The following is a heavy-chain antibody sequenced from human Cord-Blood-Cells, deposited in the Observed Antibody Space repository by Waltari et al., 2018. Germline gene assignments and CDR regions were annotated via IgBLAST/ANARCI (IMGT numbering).Heavy chain of an antibody. Sequence: QVQLVQSGAEVKKPGASVKVSCTVSGYTLTELSMHWVRQAPGQGLEWMGGLDPEDGETIYAQKFQGRVTMTEDTSTDTAYMELSSLRSEDTAVYYCATDFSITTRGYSYGLGHWGQGTLVTVSS. CDR1: GYTLTELS. D-gene: IGHD5-18*01. V-gene: IGHV1-24*01. CDR3: ATDFSITTRGYSYGLGH. J-gene: IGHJ4*02. CDR2: LDPEDGET.